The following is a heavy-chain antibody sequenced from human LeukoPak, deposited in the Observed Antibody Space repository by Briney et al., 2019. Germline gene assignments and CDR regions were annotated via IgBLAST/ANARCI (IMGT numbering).Heavy chain of an antibody. J-gene: IGHJ3*02. CDR1: GYTFTSYD. Sequence: RGASVKVSCKASGYTFTSYDINWVRQATGQGLEWMGWMNPNSGNTGYARNFQGRVTMTRNTSISTAYLELSSLRSEDTAVYYCARRDLYARRAFDIWGQGTMVTVSS. CDR2: MNPNSGNT. CDR3: ARRDLYARRAFDI. V-gene: IGHV1-8*01. D-gene: IGHD2-21*01.